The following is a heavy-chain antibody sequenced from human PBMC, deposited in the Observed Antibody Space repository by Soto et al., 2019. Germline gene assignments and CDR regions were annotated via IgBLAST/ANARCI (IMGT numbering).Heavy chain of an antibody. CDR3: AKDPGRGYCSGGSCYPDYYGMDV. D-gene: IGHD2-15*01. CDR1: GFTFSSYA. J-gene: IGHJ6*02. V-gene: IGHV3-23*01. Sequence: GGSLRLSCAASGFTFSSYAMSWVRQAPGKGLEWVSAISGSGGSTYYADSVKGRFTISRDNSKNTLYLQMNSLRAEDTAVYYCAKDPGRGYCSGGSCYPDYYGMDVWGQGTTATVSS. CDR2: ISGSGGST.